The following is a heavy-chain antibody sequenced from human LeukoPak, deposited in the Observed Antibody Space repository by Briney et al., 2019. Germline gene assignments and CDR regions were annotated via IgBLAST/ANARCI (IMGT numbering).Heavy chain of an antibody. CDR1: GFTFSDYY. J-gene: IGHJ4*02. CDR2: ITNGGSTI. D-gene: IGHD5-24*01. Sequence: PGGSLRLSCATSGFTFSDYYMSWIRQAPGKGLEWVSYITNGGSTIYYADSVKGRFTISRDNAKSSLYLQMNSLRAEDTAVYYCARGSRDGYSVDYWGQGTLVTVSS. V-gene: IGHV3-11*01. CDR3: ARGSRDGYSVDY.